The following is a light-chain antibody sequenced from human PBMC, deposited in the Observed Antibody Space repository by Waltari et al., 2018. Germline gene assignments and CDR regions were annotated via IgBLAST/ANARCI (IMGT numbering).Light chain of an antibody. V-gene: IGLV1-47*01. Sequence: QSVLTQPPSASGTPGQRVTISCSGSRSNIGNNYVYWSQQLPGTAPNLLLYRNNQRPSGVPDRFSGSKSGTSAALAISGLRSEDEADYYCAAWDDSLSGRVFGGGTKVTVL. CDR3: AAWDDSLSGRV. CDR1: RSNIGNNY. J-gene: IGLJ3*02. CDR2: RNN.